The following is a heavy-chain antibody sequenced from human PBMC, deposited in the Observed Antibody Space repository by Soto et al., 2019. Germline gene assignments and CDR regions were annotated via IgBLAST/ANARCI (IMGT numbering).Heavy chain of an antibody. CDR2: ISSGSTYI. Sequence: GGSLRLSCAASGFTFSNYNINWVRQAPGKGLEWVSSISSGSTYIYYADSVKGRFTISRDNAKNSVYLQMSSLRAEDTAVYYCARVDQEYSGGWYFDYWGHGTLVTVSS. J-gene: IGHJ4*01. D-gene: IGHD6-19*01. CDR1: GFTFSNYN. CDR3: ARVDQEYSGGWYFDY. V-gene: IGHV3-21*01.